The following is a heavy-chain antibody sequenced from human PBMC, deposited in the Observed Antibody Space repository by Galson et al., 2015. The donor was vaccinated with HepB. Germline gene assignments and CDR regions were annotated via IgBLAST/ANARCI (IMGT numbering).Heavy chain of an antibody. CDR3: ARAAQTETFYYVSSVYEPASYYFDY. CDR1: GFTFSSYV. D-gene: IGHD3-22*01. J-gene: IGHJ4*02. Sequence: SLRLSCAASGFTFSSYVMHWVRQAPGKGLEYVSVISSNGGSTYYANSVKGRFTISRDNSKNTLYLQMGSLRAEDMAVYYCARAAQTETFYYVSSVYEPASYYFDYWGQGTLVTVSS. CDR2: ISSNGGST. V-gene: IGHV3-64*01.